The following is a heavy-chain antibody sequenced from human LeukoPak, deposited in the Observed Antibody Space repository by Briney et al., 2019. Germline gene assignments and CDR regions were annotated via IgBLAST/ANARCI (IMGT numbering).Heavy chain of an antibody. D-gene: IGHD3-10*01. CDR3: AKDSYGSGSYYRYFDY. CDR1: GITFSSYG. Sequence: GGSLRLSCVASGITFSSYGMHWVRQAPGKGLEWVAFIRYDGSNKYYADSVKGRFTISRDNSKNTLYLQMNSLRAEDTAVYYCAKDSYGSGSYYRYFDYWGQGTLVTVSS. CDR2: IRYDGSNK. J-gene: IGHJ4*02. V-gene: IGHV3-30*02.